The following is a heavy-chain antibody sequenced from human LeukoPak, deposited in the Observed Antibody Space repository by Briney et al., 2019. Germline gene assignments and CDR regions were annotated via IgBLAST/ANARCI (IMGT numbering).Heavy chain of an antibody. J-gene: IGHJ4*02. Sequence: GGSLRLSCAASGFTFSSYWMSWVRQAPGKGLEWVANIKQDGSEKYYVDSVKGRFTISRDNAKNSLYLQMNSLRAEDTAVYYCARVSSTKIVVSTPFDYWGQGTLVTVSS. CDR3: ARVSSTKIVVSTPFDY. V-gene: IGHV3-7*01. D-gene: IGHD3-22*01. CDR1: GFTFSSYW. CDR2: IKQDGSEK.